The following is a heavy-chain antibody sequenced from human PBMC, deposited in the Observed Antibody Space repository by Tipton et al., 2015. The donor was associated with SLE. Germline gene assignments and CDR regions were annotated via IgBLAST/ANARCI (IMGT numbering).Heavy chain of an antibody. D-gene: IGHD3-3*01. CDR3: ARGVAVIMGWFDP. CDR1: GFTFSSSG. Sequence: SLRLSCAASGFTFSSSGMHWVRQAPGKGLEWVAVISYDGSNKYYADSVKGRFTISRDNSKNTLYLQMNSLRAEDTAVYYCARGVAVIMGWFDPWGQGTLVIVSS. J-gene: IGHJ5*02. CDR2: ISYDGSNK. V-gene: IGHV3-30*03.